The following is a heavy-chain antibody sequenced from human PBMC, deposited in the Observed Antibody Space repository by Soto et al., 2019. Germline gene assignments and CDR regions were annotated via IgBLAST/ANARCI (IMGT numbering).Heavy chain of an antibody. D-gene: IGHD5-18*01. J-gene: IGHJ4*02. Sequence: QVQLVQSGAEVKKPGASVRVSCKASGYTFTTFAMHWVRQTPVQRPEWMGWINAGNSDTRYSPKFQGRVTITRDTSASTAYMDLHRLTSEDTAVYYCARGYGTDYWGQGTLVTVSS. CDR3: ARGYGTDY. CDR2: INAGNSDT. V-gene: IGHV1-3*01. CDR1: GYTFTTFA.